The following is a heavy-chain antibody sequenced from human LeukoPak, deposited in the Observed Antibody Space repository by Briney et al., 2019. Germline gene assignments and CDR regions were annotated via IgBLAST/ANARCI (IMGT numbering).Heavy chain of an antibody. V-gene: IGHV5-10-1*01. J-gene: IGHJ5*02. CDR1: GYSFTSYW. Sequence: GESLEISCKGSGYSFTSYWISWVRQMPGKGLEWMGRIDPSDSYTNYSPSFQGHVTISADKSISTAYLQWSSLKASDTAMYYCARHRDYYDSSGYRQYNWFDPWGQGTLVTVSS. CDR2: IDPSDSYT. CDR3: ARHRDYYDSSGYRQYNWFDP. D-gene: IGHD3-22*01.